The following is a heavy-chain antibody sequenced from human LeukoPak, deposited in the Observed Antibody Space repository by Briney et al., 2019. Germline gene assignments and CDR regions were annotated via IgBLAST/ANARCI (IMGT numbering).Heavy chain of an antibody. CDR3: ARVVSDCGGARCYKGYLDY. J-gene: IGHJ4*02. CDR2: IHYSGST. D-gene: IGHD2-2*02. CDR1: GASISSGDYF. V-gene: IGHV4-31*03. Sequence: PSETLSLTCSVSGASISSGDYFWTWIRQHPGTGLEWIGYIHYSGSTYYNPSLRSRMIISVDTSKNQFSLQLSSVTAADTAVYYCARVVSDCGGARCYKGYLDYWGQGTLVTVSS.